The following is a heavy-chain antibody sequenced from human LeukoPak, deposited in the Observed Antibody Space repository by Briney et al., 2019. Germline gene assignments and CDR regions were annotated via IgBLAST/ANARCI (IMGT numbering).Heavy chain of an antibody. CDR3: ARAFIPGIAAAGH. D-gene: IGHD6-13*01. Sequence: GGSLRLSCAASGFTFSDFNMNWVRQAPGKGLVWVSRINSDGSSTSYADSVKGRFTISRDNAKNTLYLQMNSLRAEDTAVYYCARAFIPGIAAAGHWGQGTLVTVSS. J-gene: IGHJ4*02. V-gene: IGHV3-74*01. CDR2: INSDGSST. CDR1: GFTFSDFN.